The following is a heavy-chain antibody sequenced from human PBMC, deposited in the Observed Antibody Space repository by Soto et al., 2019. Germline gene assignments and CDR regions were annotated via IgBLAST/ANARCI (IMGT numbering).Heavy chain of an antibody. CDR3: ARGWGSNYRFYY. CDR2: IYHSGST. J-gene: IGHJ4*02. CDR1: GGSISSVGYS. V-gene: IGHV4-30-2*01. Sequence: QLQLQESGSGLVKPSQTLSLTCAVSGGSISSVGYSWSWIRQPPGTGLEWIGYIYHSGSTYYNPYLKSRVTISLDRSKNQFYLKLSSLTAADTAVYYCARGWGSNYRFYYWGQGTLVTVS. D-gene: IGHD4-4*01.